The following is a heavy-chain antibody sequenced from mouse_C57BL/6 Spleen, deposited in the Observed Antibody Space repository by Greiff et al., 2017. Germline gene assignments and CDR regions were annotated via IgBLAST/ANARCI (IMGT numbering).Heavy chain of an antibody. CDR1: GYAFSSSW. J-gene: IGHJ2*01. D-gene: IGHD2-2*01. V-gene: IGHV1-82*01. CDR2: IYPGDGDT. CDR3: ARYMVTTGYYFDY. Sequence: VQVVESGPELVKPGASVKISCKASGYAFSSSWMNWVKQRPGKGLEWIGRIYPGDGDTNYTGKFKGKATLTADQSSSPAYMQLSSLTSEDSAVYFLARYMVTTGYYFDYWGQGTTLTVSS.